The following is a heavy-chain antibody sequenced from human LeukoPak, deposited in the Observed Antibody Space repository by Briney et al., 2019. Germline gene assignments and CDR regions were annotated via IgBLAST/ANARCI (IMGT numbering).Heavy chain of an antibody. Sequence: PGGSLRLSCAASGFTFSNYAMSWVRQAPGKGLEWVSAISGSGGSTYYADSVKGRFTISRDNSKNTLYLQMNSLRAEDTAVYYCAKDLARIMITFGGVIVTPNYYYYGMDVWGQGTTVTVSS. CDR1: GFTFSNYA. CDR3: AKDLARIMITFGGVIVTPNYYYYGMDV. D-gene: IGHD3-16*02. CDR2: ISGSGGST. J-gene: IGHJ6*02. V-gene: IGHV3-23*01.